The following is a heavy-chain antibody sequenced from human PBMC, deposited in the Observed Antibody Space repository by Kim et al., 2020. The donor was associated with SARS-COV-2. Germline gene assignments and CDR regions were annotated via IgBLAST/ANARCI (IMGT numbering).Heavy chain of an antibody. CDR2: HGSEGSNK. J-gene: IGHJ4*02. CDR1: GFTFSSYG. CDR3: AGESVNYGISGYSAVFDY. Sequence: GGSLRLSCAASGFTFSSYGMHWVRQAPGKGLEWVAVHGSEGSNKYYADSVKGRFTISRDNSTKTLYLQMNSLRAEDTDVYYCAGESVNYGISGYSAVFDYWGQGPLVTVSS. V-gene: IGHV3-33*01. D-gene: IGHD3-22*01.